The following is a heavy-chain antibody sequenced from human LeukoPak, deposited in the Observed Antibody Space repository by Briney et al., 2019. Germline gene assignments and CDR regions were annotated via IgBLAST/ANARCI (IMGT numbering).Heavy chain of an antibody. V-gene: IGHV6-1*01. J-gene: IGHJ2*01. D-gene: IGHD3-10*01. CDR1: GDSVSRALAG. CDR2: TYYASKWSY. Sequence: PSQTLSLTCAISGDSVSRALAGWSWIRQSPSRGLKWLGRTYYASKWSYDYAVSVKSRISINPDTSQNQFSLHLNSVTPEDTAVYYCVRQASLRFGWYFDLWGRGTLVTVSS. CDR3: VRQASLRFGWYFDL.